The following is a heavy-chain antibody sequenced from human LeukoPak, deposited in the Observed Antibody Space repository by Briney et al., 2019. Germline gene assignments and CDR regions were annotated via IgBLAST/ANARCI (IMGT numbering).Heavy chain of an antibody. D-gene: IGHD1-26*01. J-gene: IGHJ3*01. Sequence: GGTLRLSCAASGFTFSNYGLSWVRQAPGKGLVCVSRINTDGSSTNYADSVRGRFTVSRDNAKNTLYLQMNSLRVEDTAVYYCARVIGWDEPFDLWGHGTLVTVSS. CDR1: GFTFSNYG. V-gene: IGHV3-74*01. CDR3: ARVIGWDEPFDL. CDR2: INTDGSST.